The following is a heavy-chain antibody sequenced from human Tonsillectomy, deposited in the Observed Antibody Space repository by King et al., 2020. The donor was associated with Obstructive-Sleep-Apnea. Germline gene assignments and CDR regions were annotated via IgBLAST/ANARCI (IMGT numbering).Heavy chain of an antibody. D-gene: IGHD3-9*01. J-gene: IGHJ6*02. Sequence: VQLQESGPGLVKPSETLSLTCTVSGGSISSYSWAWVRQPAGGGLEWIGRMFTSGGTKCNPSLKSRVTMSVDTSKNQFSLKLSAVTAADTAVYYCARDVPYDWLVPYYYYGMDVWGQGTTVTVSS. CDR1: GGSISSYS. CDR3: ARDVPYDWLVPYYYYGMDV. V-gene: IGHV4-4*07. CDR2: MFTSGGT.